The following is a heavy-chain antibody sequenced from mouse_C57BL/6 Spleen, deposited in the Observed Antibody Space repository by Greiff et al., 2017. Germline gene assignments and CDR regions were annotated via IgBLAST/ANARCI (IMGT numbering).Heavy chain of an antibody. J-gene: IGHJ4*01. D-gene: IGHD1-1*01. CDR3: ARGYYGRGSYAMDY. CDR1: GYTFTSYW. CDR2: IYPGSGST. Sequence: QVQLQQPGAELVKPGASVKMSCKASGYTFTSYWITWVKQRPGQGLEWIGDIYPGSGSTNYNEKFKSKDTLTVDTSSSTAYMQLSSLTSEDSAVYYCARGYYGRGSYAMDYWGQGTSVTVSS. V-gene: IGHV1-55*01.